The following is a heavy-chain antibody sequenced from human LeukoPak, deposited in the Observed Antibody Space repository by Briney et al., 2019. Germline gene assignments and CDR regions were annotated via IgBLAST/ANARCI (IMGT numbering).Heavy chain of an antibody. CDR2: ISAYNGNT. Sequence: ASVKVSCKGSGYTFTSYGISWVRQAPGQGLEWMGWISAYNGNTNYAQKLQGRVTMTTDTSTSTAYMELRSLRSDDTAVYYCARDVQVGASGLYYYYYMDVWGKGTTVTVSS. CDR3: ARDVQVGASGLYYYYYMDV. CDR1: GYTFTSYG. J-gene: IGHJ6*03. D-gene: IGHD1-26*01. V-gene: IGHV1-18*01.